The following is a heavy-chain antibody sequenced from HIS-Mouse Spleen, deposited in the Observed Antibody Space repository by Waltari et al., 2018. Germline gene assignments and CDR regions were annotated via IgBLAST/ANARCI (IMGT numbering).Heavy chain of an antibody. CDR2: INSDGSST. J-gene: IGHJ4*02. V-gene: IGHV3-74*01. CDR1: GFTFSSYW. Sequence: EVQLVESGGGLVKPGGSLRLPCAASGFTFSSYWMHWVRKAPGKGLVGGSRINSDGSSTSYADSVKGRFTISRDNAKNTLYLQMNSLRAEDTAVYYCARDPGEYSSSSGLDYWGQGTLVTVSS. CDR3: ARDPGEYSSSSGLDY. D-gene: IGHD6-6*01.